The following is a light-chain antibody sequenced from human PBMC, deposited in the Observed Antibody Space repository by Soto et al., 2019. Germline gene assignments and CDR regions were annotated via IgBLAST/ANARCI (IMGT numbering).Light chain of an antibody. CDR1: QTISSR. J-gene: IGKJ1*01. CDR3: HRNNSDSNG. CDR2: KAS. Sequence: IKMTQSHSTLSGSVGDRVTITCQASQTISSRLAWYQQKQGNDPKLMINKASTLKSGVTARSSTSASGTKSNLVISHLKQDDFASIYSHRNNSDSNGFGRG. V-gene: IGKV1-5*03.